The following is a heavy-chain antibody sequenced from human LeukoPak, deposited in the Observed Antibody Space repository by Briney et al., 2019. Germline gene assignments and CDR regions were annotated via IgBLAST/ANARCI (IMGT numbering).Heavy chain of an antibody. Sequence: SETLSLTCTVSGGSISSSSYYWGLIRQPPGKGLEWIGSIYYSGSTYYNPSLKSRVTISVDTSKNQFSLKLSSVTAADTAVYYCARDALRKSFDYWGQGTLVTVSS. J-gene: IGHJ4*02. CDR3: ARDALRKSFDY. CDR2: IYYSGST. V-gene: IGHV4-39*02. CDR1: GGSISSSSYY. D-gene: IGHD2-15*01.